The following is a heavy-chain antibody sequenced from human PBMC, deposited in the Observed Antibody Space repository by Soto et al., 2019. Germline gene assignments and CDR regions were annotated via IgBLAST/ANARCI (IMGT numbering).Heavy chain of an antibody. J-gene: IGHJ6*02. CDR1: GFTFSSYG. CDR2: ISYDGSNK. Sequence: GGSLRLSCAASGFTFSSYGMHWVRQAPGKGLEWVAVISYDGSNKHYADSVKGRFTISRDNSKNTLYLQMNSLRAEDTAVYYCAKDQGRGYSGYDYGYYYYYGMDVWGQGTTVTVSS. V-gene: IGHV3-30*18. CDR3: AKDQGRGYSGYDYGYYYYYGMDV. D-gene: IGHD5-12*01.